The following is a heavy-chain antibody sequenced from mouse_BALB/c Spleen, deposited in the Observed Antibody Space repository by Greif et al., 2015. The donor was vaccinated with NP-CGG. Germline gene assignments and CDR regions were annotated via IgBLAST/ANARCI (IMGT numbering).Heavy chain of an antibody. CDR1: GFNIKDTY. J-gene: IGHJ4*01. D-gene: IGHD2-14*01. Sequence: VQLQQSGAELVKPGASVKLSCTASGFNIKDTYMHWVKQRPEQGLEWIGRIDPANGNTKYNPKFQGKATITADTSSNPAYLQLSSLTSEDTAVYYGARYRNYAMDYWGQGTSVTVSS. V-gene: IGHV14-3*02. CDR2: IDPANGNT. CDR3: ARYRNYAMDY.